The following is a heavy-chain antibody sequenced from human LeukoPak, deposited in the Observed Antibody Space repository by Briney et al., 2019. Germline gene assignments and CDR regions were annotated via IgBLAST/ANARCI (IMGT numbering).Heavy chain of an antibody. D-gene: IGHD1-26*01. CDR1: GFTFSDHS. Sequence: GGSLRLSCAASGFTFSDHSLDWVRQAPGEGLEWVGRTRNKANSYITEYAASVKGRFTISRDDSKNSLYLQMSSLKTGDTAMYYCGPDRGTFGYWGQGTLVTVSS. V-gene: IGHV3-72*01. J-gene: IGHJ4*02. CDR3: GPDRGTFGY. CDR2: TRNKANSYIT.